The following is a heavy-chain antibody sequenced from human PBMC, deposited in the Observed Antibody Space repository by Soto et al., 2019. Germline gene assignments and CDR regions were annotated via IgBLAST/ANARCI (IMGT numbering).Heavy chain of an antibody. CDR1: GFTFSSYG. V-gene: IGHV3-30*18. CDR3: AKDYCGGDCPDEPLDY. CDR2: ISYGGSNK. D-gene: IGHD2-21*02. J-gene: IGHJ4*02. Sequence: GGSLRLSCAASGFTFSSYGMHWVRQAPGKGLEWVAVISYGGSNKYYADSVKGRFTISRDNSKNTLYLQMNSLRAEDTAVYYCAKDYCGGDCPDEPLDYWGQGTLVTVSS.